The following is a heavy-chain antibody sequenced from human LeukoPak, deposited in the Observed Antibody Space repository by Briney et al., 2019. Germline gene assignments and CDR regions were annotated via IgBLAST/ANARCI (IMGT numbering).Heavy chain of an antibody. CDR1: GGSFSGFY. J-gene: IGHJ5*02. CDR2: IYHSGST. V-gene: IGHV4-59*01. D-gene: IGHD6-13*01. Sequence: PSETLSLTCSVSGGSFSGFYWSWIRQSPGKGLEWIGYIYHSGSTYYNPSLKSRVTISVDRSKNQFSLKLTSVTAADTAVYYCGRVFYSSNWNLFDPWGQGTLVTVSS. CDR3: GRVFYSSNWNLFDP.